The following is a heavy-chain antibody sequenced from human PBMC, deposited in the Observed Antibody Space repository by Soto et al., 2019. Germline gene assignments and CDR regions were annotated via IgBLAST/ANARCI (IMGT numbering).Heavy chain of an antibody. J-gene: IGHJ6*02. CDR3: AKAHRWSSSWYNTYGMDV. V-gene: IGHV3-23*01. CDR2: ISGSGGST. CDR1: GFTFSSYA. Sequence: GGSLRLSCAASGFTFSSYAMSWVRQAPGKGLEWVSAISGSGGSTYYADSVKGRFTISRDNSKNTLYLQMNSLRAEDTAVYYCAKAHRWSSSWYNTYGMDVWGQGTTVTVSS. D-gene: IGHD6-13*01.